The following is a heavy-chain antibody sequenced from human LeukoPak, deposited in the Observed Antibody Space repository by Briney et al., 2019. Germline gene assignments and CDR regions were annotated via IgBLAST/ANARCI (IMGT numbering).Heavy chain of an antibody. J-gene: IGHJ4*02. CDR3: AKDLRGVRAWMATIDY. CDR2: ISYDGSNK. D-gene: IGHD5-24*01. CDR1: GFTFSSCG. V-gene: IGHV3-30*18. Sequence: GGSLRLSCAASGFTFSSCGMHWVRQAPGKGLEWVAVISYDGSNKYYADSVKGRFTISRDNSKNTLYLQMNSLRAEDTAVYYCAKDLRGVRAWMATIDYWGQGTLVTVSS.